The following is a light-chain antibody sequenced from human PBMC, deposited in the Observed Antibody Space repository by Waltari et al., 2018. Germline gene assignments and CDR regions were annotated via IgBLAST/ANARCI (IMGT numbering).Light chain of an antibody. J-gene: IGKJ2*01. CDR3: QQYNSNHT. CDR2: DAS. CDR1: QPISGW. Sequence: DIQMTQSPSTLSASVGDRVTITCRASQPISGWFAWYQQKPGEAPRLLFYDASTLGSGVPSRFSGSGSGTEFNLTITSLQPDDFATYYCQQYNSNHTFGQGTKLDIK. V-gene: IGKV1-5*01.